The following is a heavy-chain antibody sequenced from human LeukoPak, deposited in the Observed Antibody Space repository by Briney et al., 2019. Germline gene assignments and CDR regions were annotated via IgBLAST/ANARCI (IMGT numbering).Heavy chain of an antibody. CDR1: GYTFTGYY. V-gene: IGHV1-2*02. CDR3: AREGGIVGATSDWFDP. Sequence: ASVNVSCKASGYTFTGYYMHWVRQAPGQGLEWMGWINPNSGGTNYAQKFQGRVTITRDTSISTAYMELSRLRSADTAVYYCAREGGIVGATSDWFDPWGQGTLVTVSS. D-gene: IGHD1-26*01. J-gene: IGHJ5*01. CDR2: INPNSGGT.